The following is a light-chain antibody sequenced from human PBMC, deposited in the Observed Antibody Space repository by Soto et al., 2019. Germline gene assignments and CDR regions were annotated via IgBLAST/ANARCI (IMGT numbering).Light chain of an antibody. CDR1: QAIRTA. V-gene: IGKV1-6*01. CDR2: AAS. CDR3: LLDFRYFWA. J-gene: IGKJ1*01. Sequence: AIQLTQSPSSLYASVADRVTITCRASQAIRTALGWYQQKPGKVPKLLIYAASILQSGVPSRFSGSGSGTDFTLTISSLQPEDFATYYCLLDFRYFWAFGQGTKVEIK.